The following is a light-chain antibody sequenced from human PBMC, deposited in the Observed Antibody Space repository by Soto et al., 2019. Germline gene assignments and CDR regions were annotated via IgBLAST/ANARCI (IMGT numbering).Light chain of an antibody. CDR1: QSISSW. CDR3: QQYNSYLRT. Sequence: DIQMTKSPSALSASVGDRVTITCRASQSISSWLAWYQQKPGKAPKLLIYDASSLESGVPSRFSGSGSGTEFTLTISSLQPDDFATYYCQQYNSYLRTFGGGTKVEIK. CDR2: DAS. V-gene: IGKV1-5*01. J-gene: IGKJ4*02.